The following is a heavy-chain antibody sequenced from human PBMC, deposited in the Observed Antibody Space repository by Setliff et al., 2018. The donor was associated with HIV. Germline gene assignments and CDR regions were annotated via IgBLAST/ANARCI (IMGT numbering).Heavy chain of an antibody. V-gene: IGHV4-34*01. CDR2: INHSGST. CDR3: ARSPSYRSSWEYYFDY. J-gene: IGHJ4*02. Sequence: SETLSLTCAVYGGSFSGYYWSWIRQPPGKGLEWIGEINHSGSTNYNPSLRTRVIISVDTSNQFSLKLSSVTAADAAVYYCARSPSYRSSWEYYFDYWGQGILVTVSS. D-gene: IGHD6-13*01. CDR1: GGSFSGYY.